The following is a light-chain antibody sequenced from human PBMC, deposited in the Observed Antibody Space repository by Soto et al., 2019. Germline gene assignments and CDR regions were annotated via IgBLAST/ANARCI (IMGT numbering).Light chain of an antibody. Sequence: EIVLTQSPGILSLSPGERATLSCRASQSVSSSYLAWYQQKPGQGPRLLIHGASSRATGIPDRFSGSGSGTDFTLTISRLEPEDFAVYYCQQDGTSRAFGQGNQVESK. J-gene: IGKJ1*01. V-gene: IGKV3-20*01. CDR2: GAS. CDR3: QQDGTSRA. CDR1: QSVSSSY.